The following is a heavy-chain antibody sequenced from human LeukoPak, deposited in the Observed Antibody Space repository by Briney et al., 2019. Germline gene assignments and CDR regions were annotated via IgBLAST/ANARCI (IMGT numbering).Heavy chain of an antibody. Sequence: SETLSLTCTVSGGSISSDYWSWIRQPPGKGLEWIGYIYYIGSTNYNPFLKSRITISVDTSKSHFSLKLSSVTAADTAVYYCARVVGATGSSDYWGQGTLVTVSS. D-gene: IGHD1-26*01. CDR3: ARVVGATGSSDY. CDR2: IYYIGST. V-gene: IGHV4-59*01. J-gene: IGHJ4*02. CDR1: GGSISSDY.